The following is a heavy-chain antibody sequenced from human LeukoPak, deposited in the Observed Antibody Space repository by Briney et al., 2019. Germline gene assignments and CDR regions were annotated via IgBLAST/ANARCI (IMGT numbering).Heavy chain of an antibody. CDR2: IRGSGGIT. J-gene: IGHJ5*02. V-gene: IGHV3-23*01. CDR1: GFTFRSYN. D-gene: IGHD3-10*01. CDR3: AKSESWFGEFVWFDP. Sequence: GGSLRLSCAASGFTFRSYNMVWVRQAPGEGLEWVSTIRGSGGITYYADSVKGRFTISRDESKNTLYLQMNSLRAEDTAVYYCAKSESWFGEFVWFDPWGQGTLVTVSS.